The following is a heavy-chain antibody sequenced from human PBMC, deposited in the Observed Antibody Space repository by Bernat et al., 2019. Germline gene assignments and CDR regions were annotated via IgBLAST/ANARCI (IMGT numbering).Heavy chain of an antibody. CDR3: AGDRGGSYGELDY. D-gene: IGHD1-26*01. V-gene: IGHV3-33*01. CDR1: GFTFSSYG. Sequence: QVQLVESGGGVVQPGRSLRLSCAASGFTFSSYGMHWVRQAPGKGLEWVAVIWYDGSNKYYADSVKGRFTISRDNSKNTLNLQMNSLRAEETAGYYCAGDRGGSYGELDYWGQGTLVTVSS. J-gene: IGHJ4*02. CDR2: IWYDGSNK.